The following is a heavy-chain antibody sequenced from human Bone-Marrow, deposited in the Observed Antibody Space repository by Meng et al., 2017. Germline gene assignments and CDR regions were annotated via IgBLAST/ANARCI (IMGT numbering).Heavy chain of an antibody. D-gene: IGHD3-10*01. CDR1: GYTLTELS. CDR3: ARHVKYVVRGVIPPPYYGMDV. J-gene: IGHJ6*02. CDR2: FDPEDGET. V-gene: IGHV1-24*01. Sequence: ASVKVSCKVSGYTLTELSMHWVRQAPGKGLEWMGGFDPEDGETIYAQKFQGRVTMTEDTSTDTAYMELSSLRSEDTAMYYCARHVKYVVRGVIPPPYYGMDVWGQGTTVTVSS.